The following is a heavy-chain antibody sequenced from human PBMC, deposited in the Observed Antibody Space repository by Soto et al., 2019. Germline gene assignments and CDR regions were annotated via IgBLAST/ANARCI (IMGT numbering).Heavy chain of an antibody. CDR1: GFTFSSYG. V-gene: IGHV3-33*01. CDR3: ATTGPY. CDR2: IWFDGSNK. J-gene: IGHJ4*02. Sequence: QVQLVESGGGVVQPGRSLRLSCAASGFTFSSYGMHWVPQAPGKGLEWVAVIWFDGSNKFYADSVKGRFTISRDNSKNTVSLQMNSLRDEDSAAYYCATTGPYWGQGTRVTVAS.